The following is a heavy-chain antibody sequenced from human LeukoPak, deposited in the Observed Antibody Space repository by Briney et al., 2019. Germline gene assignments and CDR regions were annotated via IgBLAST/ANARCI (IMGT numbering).Heavy chain of an antibody. CDR1: GFTFSSYS. V-gene: IGHV3-48*02. CDR2: ISSSSTI. Sequence: GGSLRLSCAASGFTFSSYSINWVRQAPGKGLEWVSYISSSSTISYADSVKGRFTISRDNANNSLYLQMNSLRDEDTAVYYCAXGGTSSXLXYWGQGTXVTXS. J-gene: IGHJ4*02. CDR3: AXGGTSSXLXY. D-gene: IGHD4-23*01.